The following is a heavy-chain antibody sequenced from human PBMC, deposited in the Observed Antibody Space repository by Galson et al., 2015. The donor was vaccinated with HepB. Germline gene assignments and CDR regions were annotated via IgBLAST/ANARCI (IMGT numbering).Heavy chain of an antibody. CDR3: AADGTTVTNAEYFQH. Sequence: SVKVSCKASGFTFTSSAVQWVRQARGQRLEWIGWIGVGSGNTNYAQKFQERVTITRDMSTSTAYMELSSLRSEDTAVYYCAADGTTVTNAEYFQHWGQGTLVTVSS. J-gene: IGHJ1*01. D-gene: IGHD4-11*01. V-gene: IGHV1-58*01. CDR2: IGVGSGNT. CDR1: GFTFTSSA.